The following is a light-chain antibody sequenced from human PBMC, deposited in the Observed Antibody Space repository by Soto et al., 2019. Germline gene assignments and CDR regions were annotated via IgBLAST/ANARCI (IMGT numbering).Light chain of an antibody. J-gene: IGKJ1*01. CDR1: QSVSSSY. Sequence: EIVLTQSPGTLSVSPGERATLSCRASQSVSSSYLAWYQQRTGQAPSLLIFGPTSRATGLPDRFSGSGSGTDFTLTISRLEPEDFAVYYCQQYGGSPQTFGQGTKV. V-gene: IGKV3-20*01. CDR3: QQYGGSPQT. CDR2: GPT.